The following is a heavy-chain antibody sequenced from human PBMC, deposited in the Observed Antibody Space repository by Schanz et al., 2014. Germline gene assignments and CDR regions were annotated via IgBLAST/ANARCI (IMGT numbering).Heavy chain of an antibody. Sequence: EVQLLESGGGLVEPGGSLRLSCAASGFSFSSYAMGWVRQARGKGLEWVSAISGSGGSTYYADSVKGRFTISRDNSKNTLYLQMNSLRPEDTAIYYCAKNQYDDVDLSSFYFDFWGQGTLVTVSS. CDR2: ISGSGGST. CDR1: GFSFSSYA. J-gene: IGHJ4*02. D-gene: IGHD3-10*02. CDR3: AKNQYDDVDLSSFYFDF. V-gene: IGHV3-23*01.